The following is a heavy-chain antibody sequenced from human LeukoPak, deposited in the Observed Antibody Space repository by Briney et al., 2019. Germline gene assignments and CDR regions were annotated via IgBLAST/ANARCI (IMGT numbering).Heavy chain of an antibody. Sequence: GGSLRLSCAASGFTFSSYAMSWVRQAPGKGLEWVSAISGSGGSTYYADSVKGRFTISRDNSKNTLYLQMNSLRAEDTAVYYCARTSGIAAASDAEYFQHWGQGTLVTVSS. CDR3: ARTSGIAAASDAEYFQH. V-gene: IGHV3-23*01. CDR1: GFTFSSYA. J-gene: IGHJ1*01. CDR2: ISGSGGST. D-gene: IGHD6-13*01.